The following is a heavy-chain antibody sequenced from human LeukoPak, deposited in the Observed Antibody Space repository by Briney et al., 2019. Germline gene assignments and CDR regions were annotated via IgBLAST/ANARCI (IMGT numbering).Heavy chain of an antibody. D-gene: IGHD3-10*01. V-gene: IGHV3-23*01. CDR1: GFTFSNHG. CDR2: ISPSGDIT. Sequence: GGSLRLSWAPSGFTFSNHGMNWVRQAPGRGLEWVSGISPSGDITYYADSVKGRFTISRDNSKNTLYLEVISLTAEDTAVYYCAKDDAWLRFGEWSQGTLVTVSS. J-gene: IGHJ4*02. CDR3: AKDDAWLRFGE.